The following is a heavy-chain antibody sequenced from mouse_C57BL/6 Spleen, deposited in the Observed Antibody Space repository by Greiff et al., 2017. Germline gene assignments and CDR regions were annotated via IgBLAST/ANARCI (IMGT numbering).Heavy chain of an antibody. CDR1: GYTFTSYW. Sequence: VQLQQPGAELVRPGSSVKLSCKASGYTFTSYWMHWVKQRPIQGLEWIGNIDPSDSEPHYNQKFKDKATLTVDKSSSTAYMQLSSLTSEDSAVYYGARRHSYYFDYWGQGTTLTVSS. J-gene: IGHJ2*01. V-gene: IGHV1-52*01. CDR3: ARRHSYYFDY. CDR2: IDPSDSEP.